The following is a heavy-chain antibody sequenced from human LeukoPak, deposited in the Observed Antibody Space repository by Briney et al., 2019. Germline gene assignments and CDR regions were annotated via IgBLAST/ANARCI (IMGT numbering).Heavy chain of an antibody. D-gene: IGHD2-2*01. Sequence: GGSLRLSCAASGFTFSSYGMHWVRQAPGKGLEWVAFIRYDGSNKYYADSVKGRFTISRDNSKNTLYLQMNSLRAEDTAVYYCAKDSCSSTSSWCFGAVIGYWGQGTLVTVSS. CDR1: GFTFSSYG. CDR3: AKDSCSSTSSWCFGAVIGY. CDR2: IRYDGSNK. V-gene: IGHV3-30*02. J-gene: IGHJ4*02.